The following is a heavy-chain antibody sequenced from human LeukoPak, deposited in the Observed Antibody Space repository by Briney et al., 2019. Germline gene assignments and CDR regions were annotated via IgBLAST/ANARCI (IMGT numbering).Heavy chain of an antibody. CDR1: GLTFSDYS. CDR2: IYRVGST. Sequence: PGGSLRLSCAASGLTFSDYSMTWVRQAPGKGLEWVSIIYRVGSTFYADSVEGRFTISRDNSKNTLYLQMNSLRVEDTAIYYCARDGGNNSWYGMDVWGQGTTVTVS. V-gene: IGHV3-66*01. CDR3: ARDGGNNSWYGMDV. J-gene: IGHJ6*02. D-gene: IGHD4-23*01.